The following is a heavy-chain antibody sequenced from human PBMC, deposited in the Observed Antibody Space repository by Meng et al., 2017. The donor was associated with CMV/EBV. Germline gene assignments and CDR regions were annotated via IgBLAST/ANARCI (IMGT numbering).Heavy chain of an antibody. D-gene: IGHD1-26*01. Sequence: QLQLQESGPGLVKPSETWSLTCTVSGGSISSSSYYWGWIRQPPGKGLEWIGSIYYSGSPYYNPSLKSRVTISVDTSKNQFSLKLSSVTAADTAVYYCARYSGSYYSYWGQGTLVTVSS. CDR1: GGSISSSSYY. CDR2: IYYSGSP. J-gene: IGHJ4*02. V-gene: IGHV4-39*01. CDR3: ARYSGSYYSY.